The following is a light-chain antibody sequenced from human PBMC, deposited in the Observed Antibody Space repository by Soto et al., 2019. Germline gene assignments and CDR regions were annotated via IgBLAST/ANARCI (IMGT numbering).Light chain of an antibody. J-gene: IGKJ1*01. CDR2: TAS. V-gene: IGKV1-39*01. CDR1: QSIDTY. Sequence: DIQMTQFPSSLSASVGDRVTITCRASQSIDTYVNWYQQKLGKAPKVLIYTASALQSGVPSRFSGSGSGTDFTLNINGLQPEDFATYYCQQSYNTPRTFGQGTTVEIK. CDR3: QQSYNTPRT.